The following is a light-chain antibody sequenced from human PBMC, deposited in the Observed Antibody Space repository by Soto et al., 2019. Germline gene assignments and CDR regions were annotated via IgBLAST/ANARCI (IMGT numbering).Light chain of an antibody. Sequence: QSVLTQPPSGSGAPGQRVTISCTGSSSNIGAGYDVHWYQQLPGTAPKLLIYGNSNRPSGVPDRFSGSKSGTSASLAITGLQAEDEADYYCQSYDSSHVVFGGGTKVTVL. CDR2: GNS. CDR3: QSYDSSHVV. J-gene: IGLJ2*01. CDR1: SSNIGAGYD. V-gene: IGLV1-40*01.